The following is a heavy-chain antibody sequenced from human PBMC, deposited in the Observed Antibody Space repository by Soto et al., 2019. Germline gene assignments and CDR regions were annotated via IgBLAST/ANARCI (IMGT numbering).Heavy chain of an antibody. D-gene: IGHD3-3*01. CDR3: AKRSETGWYFDL. J-gene: IGHJ2*01. CDR2: ISGSGGST. Sequence: VQLVESGGGVVQPGTSLRLSCATSGFTFSSYAMSWVRQAPGKGLEWVSAISGSGGSTYYADSVKGRFTISRDNSKNTLYLQMNSLRAEDTAVYYCAKRSETGWYFDLWGRGTLVTVSS. CDR1: GFTFSSYA. V-gene: IGHV3-23*04.